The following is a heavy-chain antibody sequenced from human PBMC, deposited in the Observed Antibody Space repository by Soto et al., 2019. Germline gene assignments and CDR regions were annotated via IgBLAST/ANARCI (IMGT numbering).Heavy chain of an antibody. CDR1: GGSISSSSYY. CDR2: IYYSGST. Sequence: SETLSLTCTVSGGSISSSSYYWGWIRQPPGKGLEWIGSIYYSGSTYYNPSLKSRVTISVDTSKNQFSLKLSSVTAADTAVYYCARHDQIMITFGGVIPLGVPASAFDIWGQGTMVTVSS. V-gene: IGHV4-39*01. CDR3: ARHDQIMITFGGVIPLGVPASAFDI. D-gene: IGHD3-16*02. J-gene: IGHJ3*02.